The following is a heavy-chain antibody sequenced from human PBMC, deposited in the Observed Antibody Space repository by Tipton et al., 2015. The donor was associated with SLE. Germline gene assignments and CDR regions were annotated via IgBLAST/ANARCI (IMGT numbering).Heavy chain of an antibody. V-gene: IGHV4-34*01. Sequence: LRLSCAVYGGSFSGYYWSWIRQPPGKGLEWIGEINHSGSTNYNPSFKSRVTISGDTSKNHFSLKLSSVTAADTAVYYCARFTDIVVVTGGYFDLWGRGTLVTVSS. CDR3: ARFTDIVVVTGGYFDL. D-gene: IGHD5-12*01. CDR2: INHSGST. CDR1: GGSFSGYY. J-gene: IGHJ2*01.